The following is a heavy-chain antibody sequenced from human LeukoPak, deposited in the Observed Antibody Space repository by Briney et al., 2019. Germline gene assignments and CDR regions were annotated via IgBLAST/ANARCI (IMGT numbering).Heavy chain of an antibody. D-gene: IGHD3-10*01. CDR2: ISGSGGST. J-gene: IGHJ6*03. Sequence: GGSLRLSCAASGFTFSSYAMSWVRQAPGKGLEWVSAISGSGGSTYYADSVKGRFTISRDNSKNTLYLQMNSLRAEDTAVYYCARTKRKAATIITMVRRYYYYYYMDVWGKGTTVTISS. V-gene: IGHV3-23*01. CDR3: ARTKRKAATIITMVRRYYYYYYMDV. CDR1: GFTFSSYA.